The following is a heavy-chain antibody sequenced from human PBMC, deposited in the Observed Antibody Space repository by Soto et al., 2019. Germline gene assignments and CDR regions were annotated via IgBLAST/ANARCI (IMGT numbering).Heavy chain of an antibody. CDR1: GGSFSGYY. V-gene: IGHV4-34*01. J-gene: IGHJ3*02. D-gene: IGHD2-2*01. Sequence: SETLSLTCAVYGGSFSGYYWSWIRQPPGKGLEWIGEINHSGSTNYNPSLKSRVTISVDTPKNQFSLKLSSVTAADTAVYYCARGRRRPSSTSGWYAFDMWAQGTMVTVS. CDR2: INHSGST. CDR3: ARGRRRPSSTSGWYAFDM.